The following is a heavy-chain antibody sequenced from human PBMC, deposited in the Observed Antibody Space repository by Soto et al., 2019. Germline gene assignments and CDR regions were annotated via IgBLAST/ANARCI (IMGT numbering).Heavy chain of an antibody. CDR3: ARDPGQSGYYYAGRDYYYYGMDV. CDR1: GGSVSSGSYY. Sequence: XGTLSLTCTVSGGSVSSGSYYWSWIRQPPGKGLEWIGYIYYSGSTNYNPSLKSRVTISVDTSKNQFSLKLSSVTAADTAVYYCARDPGQSGYYYAGRDYYYYGMDVWGQGTTVTVSS. D-gene: IGHD3-22*01. J-gene: IGHJ6*02. CDR2: IYYSGST. V-gene: IGHV4-61*01.